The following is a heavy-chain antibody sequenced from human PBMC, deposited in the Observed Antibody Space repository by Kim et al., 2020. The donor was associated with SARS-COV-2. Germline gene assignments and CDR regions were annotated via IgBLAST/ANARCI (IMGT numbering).Heavy chain of an antibody. CDR3: AKTFGFWDSGDQRDYY. V-gene: IGHV3-23*01. D-gene: IGHD6-19*01. J-gene: IGHJ6*01. Sequence: GRSLRLFCAASGFDFSTYAMNWVRQTPGTGLEWVSGISASGATSYHADSVKGRSTISRDNLQDTVHLQMNSLSVEDTAIYYCAKTFGFWDSGDQRDYY. CDR2: ISASGATS. CDR1: GFDFSTYA.